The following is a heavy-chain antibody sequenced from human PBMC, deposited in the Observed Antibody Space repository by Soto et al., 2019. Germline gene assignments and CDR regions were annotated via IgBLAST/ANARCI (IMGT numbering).Heavy chain of an antibody. J-gene: IGHJ6*02. CDR3: ARQATVNYYYYYGMDV. CDR1: GFTFSSYA. V-gene: IGHV3-30-3*01. CDR2: ISYDGSNK. Sequence: QVQLVESGGGVVQPGRSLRLSCAASGFTFSSYAMHWVRQAPGKGLEWVAVISYDGSNKYYADSVKGRFTISRDNSKNTLYLQMNSLRAEYTAVYYCARQATVNYYYYYGMDVWGQGTTVTVSS. D-gene: IGHD4-4*01.